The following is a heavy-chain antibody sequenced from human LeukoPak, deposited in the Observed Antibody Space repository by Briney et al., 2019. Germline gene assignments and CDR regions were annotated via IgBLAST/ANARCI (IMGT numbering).Heavy chain of an antibody. V-gene: IGHV3-30*18. J-gene: IGHJ6*03. D-gene: IGHD3-10*01. Sequence: GGSLRLSCAASGFTFSSYGMHWVRQAPGKGLEWVAVISYDGSNKYYADSVKGRFTISRDNSKNTLYLQMNSLRAEDTAVYYCAKVWAELLHYYYMDVWGKGTTVTVSS. CDR3: AKVWAELLHYYYMDV. CDR1: GFTFSSYG. CDR2: ISYDGSNK.